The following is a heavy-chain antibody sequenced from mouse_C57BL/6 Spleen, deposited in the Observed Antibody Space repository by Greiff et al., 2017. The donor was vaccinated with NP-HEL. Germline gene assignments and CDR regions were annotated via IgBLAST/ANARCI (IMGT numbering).Heavy chain of an antibody. Sequence: EVNLVESGGGLVKPGGSLKLSCAASGFTFSDYGMHWVRQAPEKGLEWVAYISSGSSTIYYADTVKGRFTISRDNAKNTLFLQMTSLRSEDTAMYYCARAPYYYGSSPYWYFDVWGTGTTVTVSS. CDR1: GFTFSDYG. CDR3: ARAPYYYGSSPYWYFDV. V-gene: IGHV5-17*01. J-gene: IGHJ1*03. CDR2: ISSGSSTI. D-gene: IGHD1-1*01.